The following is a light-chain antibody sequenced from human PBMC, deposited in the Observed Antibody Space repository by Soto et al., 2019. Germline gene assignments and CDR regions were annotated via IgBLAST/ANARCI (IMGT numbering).Light chain of an antibody. CDR2: DAS. CDR3: HQYGGSPIYT. Sequence: EIVLTQSPGTLSLSPGATATLSCRASQSVSSNHLAWFQRKPGQAPRLLIYDASSRATGIPDRFSGSGSGTDFTLTISRLEPEDFAVYYCHQYGGSPIYTFGPGTKLDFK. J-gene: IGKJ3*01. V-gene: IGKV3-20*01. CDR1: QSVSSNH.